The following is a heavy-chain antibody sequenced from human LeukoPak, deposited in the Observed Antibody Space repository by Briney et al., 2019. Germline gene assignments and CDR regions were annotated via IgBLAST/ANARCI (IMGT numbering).Heavy chain of an antibody. V-gene: IGHV1-2*06. D-gene: IGHD2-21*01. Sequence: ASVKVSCKASGYFFTGFYIHWLRQAPGQGLEWMGRMNPSNGNTDFAQNFQGRVTMTRDTSITTAYMETSSLTSDDTAVSYCTRDLGGALAWFDPWGQGTLVTVSS. J-gene: IGHJ5*02. CDR2: MNPSNGNT. CDR1: GYFFTGFY. CDR3: TRDLGGALAWFDP.